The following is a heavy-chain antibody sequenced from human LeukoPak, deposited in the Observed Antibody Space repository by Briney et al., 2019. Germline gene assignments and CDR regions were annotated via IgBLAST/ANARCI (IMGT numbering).Heavy chain of an antibody. CDR2: ISYSGSTS. CDR3: ARAGPPAFDP. CDR1: GFTFTNFE. V-gene: IGHV3-48*03. Sequence: GGSLRLSCAASGFTFTNFEMNWVRQAPGKGLEWVSYISYSGSTSSYADSVKGRFTISRDNAKNSLYLQMNSLRAEDTAVYYCARAGPPAFDPWGQGTPVPFSS. J-gene: IGHJ5*02.